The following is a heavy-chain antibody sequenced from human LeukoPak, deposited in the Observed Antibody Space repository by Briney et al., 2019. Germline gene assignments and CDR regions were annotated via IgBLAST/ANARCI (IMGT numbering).Heavy chain of an antibody. CDR1: GFSLSTSGVG. CDR2: IYWDDDK. D-gene: IGHD6-19*01. CDR3: AHRRRLQSSGWYSGY. J-gene: IGHJ4*02. V-gene: IGHV2-5*02. Sequence: SGPTLVKPTQTLTLTCTFSGFSLSTSGVGVGWIRQPPGEALEWLALIYWDDDKRYSPSLTSRLTITKDPSKNQVVLTMTNTDPVDTATYYCAHRRRLQSSGWYSGYWGQGTLVTVSS.